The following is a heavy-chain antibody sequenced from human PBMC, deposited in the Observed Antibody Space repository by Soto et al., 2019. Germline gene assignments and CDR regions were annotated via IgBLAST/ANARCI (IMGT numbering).Heavy chain of an antibody. CDR2: INPSGGST. Sequence: ASVKVSCKASGYTFTSYYMHWVRQAPGQGLEWMGIINPSGGSTSYAQKFQGRVTMTEDTSTDTAYMELSSLRSEDTAVYYCATAWSGYDSSGYYGYWGQGTLVTVSS. V-gene: IGHV1-46*01. J-gene: IGHJ4*02. D-gene: IGHD3-22*01. CDR3: ATAWSGYDSSGYYGY. CDR1: GYTFTSYY.